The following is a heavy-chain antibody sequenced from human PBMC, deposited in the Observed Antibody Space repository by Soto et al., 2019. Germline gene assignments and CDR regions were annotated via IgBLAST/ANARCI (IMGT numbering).Heavy chain of an antibody. CDR3: ARDFGFGHYFDY. Sequence: PGGSLSLSCAASGFTFSSYSMNWVRQAPGKGLEWVSYISGSSTSIYYADSVRGRFTISRDNAKNSLFLQMNSLRDEDTAMYFCARDFGFGHYFDYWSQGTLVTVSS. CDR2: ISGSSTSI. J-gene: IGHJ4*02. V-gene: IGHV3-48*02. CDR1: GFTFSSYS. D-gene: IGHD3-3*01.